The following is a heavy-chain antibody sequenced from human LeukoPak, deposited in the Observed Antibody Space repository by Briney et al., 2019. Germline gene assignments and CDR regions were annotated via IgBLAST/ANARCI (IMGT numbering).Heavy chain of an antibody. CDR1: GFTFSSYG. Sequence: GGSLRLSCAASGFTFSSYGMHWVRQAPGKGLEWVAVMSYDGSKKYYADSVEGRFTISRDNSKNTVYLQMNSLRAEDTAVYYCAKDGEAYCGGDCTEYYYGMDVWGQGTTVTVSS. D-gene: IGHD2-21*02. V-gene: IGHV3-30*18. J-gene: IGHJ6*02. CDR2: MSYDGSKK. CDR3: AKDGEAYCGGDCTEYYYGMDV.